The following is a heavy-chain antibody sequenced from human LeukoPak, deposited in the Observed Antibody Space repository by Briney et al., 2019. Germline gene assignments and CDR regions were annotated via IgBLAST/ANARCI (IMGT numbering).Heavy chain of an antibody. J-gene: IGHJ4*02. CDR2: IKTDGSST. CDR1: GFTLSSQW. V-gene: IGHV3-74*01. CDR3: HPLAYISD. D-gene: IGHD6-19*01. Sequence: PGGSLRLSCAVSGFTLSSQWMHWVRQAPGKGPVWVSLIKTDGSSTNYADSVKGRFTVSRDDAKNTLYLQMSSLRAEDTAMYYCHPLAYISDWGQGTLVTVSS.